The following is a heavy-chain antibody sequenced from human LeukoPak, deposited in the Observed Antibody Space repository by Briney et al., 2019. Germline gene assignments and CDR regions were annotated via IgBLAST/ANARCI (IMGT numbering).Heavy chain of an antibody. V-gene: IGHV3-7*05. Sequence: GGSLRLSRAASGFTLDDYAMHWVRQAPGKGLEWVANIKQDGSEINYVDSVKGRFSISRDNAKNSLYLQINSLRAEDTAVYYCARDYEQLGTWAYCLWGQGTLVTVSS. CDR2: IKQDGSEI. CDR3: ARDYEQLGTWAYCL. J-gene: IGHJ4*02. CDR1: GFTLDDYA. D-gene: IGHD6-13*01.